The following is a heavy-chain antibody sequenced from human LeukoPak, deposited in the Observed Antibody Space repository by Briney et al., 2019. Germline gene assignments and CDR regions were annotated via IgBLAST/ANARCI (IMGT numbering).Heavy chain of an antibody. CDR1: GASISDYY. D-gene: IGHD3-22*01. CDR2: IYYTGTT. V-gene: IGHV4-59*01. CDR3: ARDYDNSGLRHFDL. Sequence: PSETLSLTCTVSGASISDYYWSWIRQPPGKGLEWIGYIYYTGTTKYNPSLTSRVPISVDTSKSQFSVKLSSVTAADTAVYYCARDYDNSGLRHFDLGGGGTLVTVSP. J-gene: IGHJ2*01.